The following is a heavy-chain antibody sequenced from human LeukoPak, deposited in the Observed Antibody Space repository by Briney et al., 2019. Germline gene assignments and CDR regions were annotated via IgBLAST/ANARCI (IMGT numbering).Heavy chain of an antibody. D-gene: IGHD6-13*01. V-gene: IGHV3-7*01. CDR3: AREPSSSWYLYYYYGMDV. J-gene: IGHJ6*02. Sequence: GGSLRLSCAVSGLTFSSSWMDWVRQAPGKGLEWVASINPEGSEKYSADSVKGRFTISGDNSKNTLYLQMNSLRAEDTAVYYCAREPSSSWYLYYYYGMDVWGQGTTVTVSS. CDR2: INPEGSEK. CDR1: GLTFSSSW.